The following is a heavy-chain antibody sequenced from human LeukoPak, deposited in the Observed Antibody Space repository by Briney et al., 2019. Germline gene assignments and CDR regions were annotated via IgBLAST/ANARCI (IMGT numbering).Heavy chain of an antibody. CDR1: GVTFSSYA. J-gene: IGHJ4*02. D-gene: IGHD6-13*01. CDR3: AKAKQLAASPDY. V-gene: IGHV3-23*01. Sequence: PGGSLRLSCATSGVTFSSYAMSWVRQAPGKGLEWVSAITGSGGTTSYADSVKGRFTISRDNSKNTLYLQMNSLRAEDTAVYYCAKAKQLAASPDYWGQGTLVTVSS. CDR2: ITGSGGTT.